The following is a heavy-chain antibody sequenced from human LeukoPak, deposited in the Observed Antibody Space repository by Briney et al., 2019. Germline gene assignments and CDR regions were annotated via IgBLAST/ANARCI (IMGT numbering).Heavy chain of an antibody. V-gene: IGHV1-2*02. J-gene: IGHJ3*02. Sequence: GASVKVSCKASGGTFSSYAISWVRQAPGQGLEWMGWINPNSGGTNYAQKFQGRVTMTRDTSISTAYMELSRLRSDDTAVYYCARVFTRDAFDIWGQGTMVTVSS. D-gene: IGHD3-9*01. CDR3: ARVFTRDAFDI. CDR2: INPNSGGT. CDR1: GGTFSSYA.